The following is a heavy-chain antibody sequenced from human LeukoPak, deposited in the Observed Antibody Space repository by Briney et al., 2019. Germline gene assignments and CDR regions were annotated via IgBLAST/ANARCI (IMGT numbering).Heavy chain of an antibody. D-gene: IGHD6-13*01. V-gene: IGHV1-8*01. Sequence: ASVKVSCKASGYTFTSYDINWVRQATGQGLEWMGWMNPNSGNTGYAQKFQGRVTMTRNTSISTAYMEPSSLRSEDTAVYYCARAAPRSSSIETYYFDYWGQGTLVTVSS. CDR3: ARAAPRSSSIETYYFDY. CDR2: MNPNSGNT. CDR1: GYTFTSYD. J-gene: IGHJ4*02.